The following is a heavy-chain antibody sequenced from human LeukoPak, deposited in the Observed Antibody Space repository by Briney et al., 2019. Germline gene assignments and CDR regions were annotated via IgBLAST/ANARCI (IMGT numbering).Heavy chain of an antibody. CDR3: ARGPCHGPHDAFDF. D-gene: IGHD3/OR15-3a*01. CDR2: ISAYNGDT. V-gene: IGHV1-18*01. J-gene: IGHJ3*01. CDR1: GYTFTNFG. Sequence: AASVKVSCKASGYTFTNFGINWVRQAPGQGLEWMGWISAYNGDTNYAQKLQGRVTMTTDTSTSTAYMELRSLRSDDTAVYYCARGPCHGPHDAFDFWGEETMVTVLS.